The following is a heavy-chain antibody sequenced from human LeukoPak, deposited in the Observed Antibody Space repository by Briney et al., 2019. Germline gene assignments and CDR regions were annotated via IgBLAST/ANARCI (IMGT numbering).Heavy chain of an antibody. CDR1: GDSVSSNSAA. V-gene: IGHV6-1*01. D-gene: IGHD5-18*01. Sequence: SQTLSLTCAISGDSVSSNSAAWNWIRQSPSRGLEWLGRTYYRSKWYNDYAVSVKSRITINPDTSKNQFSLKLSSVTAADTAVYYCARDSMPRGYRYLGFDPWGQGTLVTVSS. CDR3: ARDSMPRGYRYLGFDP. CDR2: TYYRSKWYN. J-gene: IGHJ5*02.